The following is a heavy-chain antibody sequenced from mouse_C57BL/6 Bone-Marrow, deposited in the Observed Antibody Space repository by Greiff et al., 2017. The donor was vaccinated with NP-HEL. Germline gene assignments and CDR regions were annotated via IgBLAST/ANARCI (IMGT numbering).Heavy chain of an antibody. J-gene: IGHJ4*01. D-gene: IGHD2-10*02. Sequence: VQLQQSGAELVKPGASVKISCKASGYAFSSYWMNWVKQRPGKGLEWIGQIYPGDGDTNYNGKFKGKATLTADKSSSTAYMQLSSLTSEDSAVYFCARSGEHQLPLGNAMDYWGQGTSVTVSS. CDR1: GYAFSSYW. CDR3: ARSGEHQLPLGNAMDY. CDR2: IYPGDGDT. V-gene: IGHV1-80*01.